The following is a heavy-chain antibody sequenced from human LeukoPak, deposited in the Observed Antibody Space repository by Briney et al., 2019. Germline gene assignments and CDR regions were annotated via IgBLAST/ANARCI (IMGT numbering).Heavy chain of an antibody. V-gene: IGHV3-30*02. CDR1: GFTFSSYG. D-gene: IGHD4-11*01. J-gene: IGHJ6*03. Sequence: GGSLRLSCAASGFTFSSYGMHWVRQAPGKGLEWVAFIRYDGSNKYYADSVKGRFTISRDNSKNTLYLQMNSLRAEDTAVYYCAKVATVTPHYYHMDVWGKGTPVTVSS. CDR2: IRYDGSNK. CDR3: AKVATVTPHYYHMDV.